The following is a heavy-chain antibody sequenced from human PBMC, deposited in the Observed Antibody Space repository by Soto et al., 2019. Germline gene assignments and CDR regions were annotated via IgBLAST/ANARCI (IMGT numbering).Heavy chain of an antibody. V-gene: IGHV3-33*08. CDR3: ARESPQKWDSSGYPDY. Sequence: VQLVESGGVVVHPGGSLRLSCAASGFTFSSYGMHWVRQAPGKGLEWVAVIWYDGSNKYYADSVKGRFTISRDNSKNTLYLQMNSLRAEDTAVYYCARESPQKWDSSGYPDYWGQGTLVTVSS. J-gene: IGHJ4*02. CDR1: GFTFSSYG. CDR2: IWYDGSNK. D-gene: IGHD3-22*01.